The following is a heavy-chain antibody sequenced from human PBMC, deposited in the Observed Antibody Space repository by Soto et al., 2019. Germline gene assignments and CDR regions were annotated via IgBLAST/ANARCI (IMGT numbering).Heavy chain of an antibody. CDR1: GFTFSSYW. D-gene: IGHD3-3*01. V-gene: IGHV3-7*05. CDR3: ARAGTFFGAGGAFDI. Sequence: GGSLRLSCAASGFTFSSYWMSWVRQAPGKGLEWVANIKQDGSEKYYVDSVKGRFTISRDNAKNSLYLQMNSLRAEDTAVYYCARAGTFFGAGGAFDIWGQGTMVTVSS. CDR2: IKQDGSEK. J-gene: IGHJ3*02.